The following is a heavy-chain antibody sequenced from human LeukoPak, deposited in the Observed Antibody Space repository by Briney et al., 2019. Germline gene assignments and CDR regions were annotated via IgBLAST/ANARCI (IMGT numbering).Heavy chain of an antibody. CDR1: GYTLTELF. D-gene: IGHD3-3*01. CDR3: ATPRGRITIFGVVIDDAFDI. CDR2: FDPEDGET. J-gene: IGHJ3*02. V-gene: IGHV1-24*01. Sequence: ASVKVSCKVSGYTLTELFIHWVRQAPGKGLEWMGGFDPEDGETIYAQKFQGRVTMTEDTSTDTAYMELSSLRSEDTAVYYCATPRGRITIFGVVIDDAFDIWGQGTMVTVSS.